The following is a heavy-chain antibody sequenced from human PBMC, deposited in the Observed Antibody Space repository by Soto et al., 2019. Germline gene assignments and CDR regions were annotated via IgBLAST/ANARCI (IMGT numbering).Heavy chain of an antibody. V-gene: IGHV3-23*01. D-gene: IGHD4-17*01. Sequence: PGGSLRLSCAASGFTFSSYAMSWVRQAPGKGLEWVSAISGSGGSTYYADSVKGRFTISRDDSKNTLYLQMNSLRAEDTAVYYCAKAPFPVTTTGADYWGQGTLVTVS. CDR2: ISGSGGST. J-gene: IGHJ4*02. CDR1: GFTFSSYA. CDR3: AKAPFPVTTTGADY.